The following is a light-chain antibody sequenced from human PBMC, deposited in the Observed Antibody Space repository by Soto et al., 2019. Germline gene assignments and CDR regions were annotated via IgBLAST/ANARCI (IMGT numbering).Light chain of an antibody. V-gene: IGLV2-14*03. CDR2: NVY. J-gene: IGLJ2*01. Sequence: QSVLTQPASVSGSPGQSITISCTGTSSDVGGYNFASWYQQHPGKAPKLMLYNVYDRPSGISHRFSGSRSGNTASLTISGLQAEDEAHYYCNSYTSSSTLVFGGGTKLTVL. CDR3: NSYTSSSTLV. CDR1: SSDVGGYNF.